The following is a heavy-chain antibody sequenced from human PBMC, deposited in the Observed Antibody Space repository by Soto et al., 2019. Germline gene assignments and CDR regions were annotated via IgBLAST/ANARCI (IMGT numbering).Heavy chain of an antibody. J-gene: IGHJ4*02. Sequence: TLSLTCAVSGGSISSDGYSWSLIRQPPGKGLEWIGYIYHSGSTYYNPSLKSRVTISVDRSKNQFSLNLSSVTAADTAVYSCARGQVVAAQHWGQGTLVTVSS. CDR2: IYHSGST. CDR3: ARGQVVAAQH. D-gene: IGHD2-15*01. V-gene: IGHV4-30-2*01. CDR1: GGSISSDGYS.